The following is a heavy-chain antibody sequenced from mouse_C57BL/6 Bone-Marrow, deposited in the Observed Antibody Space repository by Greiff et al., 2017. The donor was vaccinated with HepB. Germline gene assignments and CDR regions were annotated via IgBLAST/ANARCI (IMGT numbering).Heavy chain of an antibody. CDR1: GYTFTDYE. Sequence: QVQLQQSGAELVRPGASVTLSCKASGYTFTDYEMHWVKQTPVHGLEWIGAIDPETGGTAYNQKFKGKAILTADKSSSTAYMELRSLTSEDSAVYYCPRGSSYDAMDYWGQGTSVTVSS. CDR2: IDPETGGT. V-gene: IGHV1-15*01. D-gene: IGHD1-1*01. J-gene: IGHJ4*01. CDR3: PRGSSYDAMDY.